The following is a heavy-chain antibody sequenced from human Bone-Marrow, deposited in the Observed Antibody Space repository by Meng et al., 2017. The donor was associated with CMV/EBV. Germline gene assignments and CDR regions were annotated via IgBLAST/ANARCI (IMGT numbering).Heavy chain of an antibody. Sequence: SETLSLTCTVSGRSITSGDYYWSWIRQPPGKGLEWIGYIYYSGTTYYNPSLKSRLTISVDTSKNQFSLKLSSVTAADTAVYYCARFGSWYSFDYWGQGTLVTVSS. V-gene: IGHV4-30-4*08. CDR3: ARFGSWYSFDY. D-gene: IGHD6-13*01. J-gene: IGHJ4*02. CDR1: GRSITSGDYY. CDR2: IYYSGTT.